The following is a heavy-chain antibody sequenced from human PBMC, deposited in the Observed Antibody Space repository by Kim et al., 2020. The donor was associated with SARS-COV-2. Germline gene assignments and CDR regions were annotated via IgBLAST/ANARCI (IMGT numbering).Heavy chain of an antibody. V-gene: IGHV1-2*06. J-gene: IGHJ6*03. CDR2: INPNSGGT. D-gene: IGHD1-26*01. CDR1: GYTFTGYY. CDR3: ARQHLLRGRYYYMDV. Sequence: ASVKVSCKASGYTFTGYYMHWVRQAPGQGLEWMGLINPNSGGTNYAQKFQGRVTMTRDTSISTDYMELSRLRSDDTAVYYCARQHLLRGRYYYMDVWGKGNTVTVS.